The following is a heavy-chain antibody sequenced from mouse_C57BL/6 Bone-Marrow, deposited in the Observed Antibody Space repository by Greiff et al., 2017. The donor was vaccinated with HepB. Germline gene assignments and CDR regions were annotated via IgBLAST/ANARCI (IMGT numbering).Heavy chain of an antibody. CDR1: GYAFSSPW. D-gene: IGHD2-4*01. CDR2: IYPGDGDT. J-gene: IGHJ2*01. Sequence: VQLQQSGPELVKPGASVKISCKASGYAFSSPWMNWVKQRPGKGLEWIGRIYPGDGDTNYNGKFKGKATLTADKSSSTADMQLSSLTSEDSAVYFWARDDYDLYYFNYWGQGATHTVDS. V-gene: IGHV1-82*01. CDR3: ARDDYDLYYFNY.